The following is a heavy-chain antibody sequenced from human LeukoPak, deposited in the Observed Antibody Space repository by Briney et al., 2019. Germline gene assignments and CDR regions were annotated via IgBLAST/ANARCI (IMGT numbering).Heavy chain of an antibody. V-gene: IGHV4-39*01. CDR3: ASQKIEGYSYGYYYYGMDV. CDR1: GGPISSSSYY. CDR2: IYYSGST. D-gene: IGHD5-18*01. Sequence: SETLSLTCTVSGGPISSSSYYWGWIRQPPGKGLEWIGSIYYSGSTYYNPSLKSQVTISVDTSKNQFSLKLSSVTAADTAVYYCASQKIEGYSYGYYYYGMDVWGQGTTVTVSS. J-gene: IGHJ6*02.